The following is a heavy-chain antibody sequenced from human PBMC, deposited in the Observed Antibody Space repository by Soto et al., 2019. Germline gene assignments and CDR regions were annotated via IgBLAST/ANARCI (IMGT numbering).Heavy chain of an antibody. CDR2: ISYSGDRQ. CDR1: GFTFADYA. CDR3: ARTPAAMISYRYNWFDS. V-gene: IGHV3-30*01. J-gene: IGHJ5*01. Sequence: QVQLKESGGGVVKTGGSLRLSCVASGFTFADYAMHWVRRIPGKGLEWVAVISYSGDRQYYAESVKGRFTISRDNSKKTLYLQMFSLTSEVSAVFYCARTPAAMISYRYNWFDSWGPGTQVTVSS. D-gene: IGHD3-16*01.